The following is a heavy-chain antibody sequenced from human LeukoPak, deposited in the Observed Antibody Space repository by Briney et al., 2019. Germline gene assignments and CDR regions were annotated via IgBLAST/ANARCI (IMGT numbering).Heavy chain of an antibody. D-gene: IGHD3-10*01. Sequence: SGRSLRLSCAASGFTFSTYAMHWVRQAPGKGLEWVTLISYDGSNKYYADSVKGRFTVSRDNSKNTLYLQMNSLRAEDTAVYYCARDGISRGSGTYYNAWGEGTLVTVSS. J-gene: IGHJ5*02. CDR2: ISYDGSNK. CDR1: GFTFSTYA. V-gene: IGHV3-30*01. CDR3: ARDGISRGSGTYYNA.